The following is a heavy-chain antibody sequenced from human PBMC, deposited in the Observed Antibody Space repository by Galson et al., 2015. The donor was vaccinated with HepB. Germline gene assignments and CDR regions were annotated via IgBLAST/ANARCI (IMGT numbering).Heavy chain of an antibody. CDR3: AKDFSGFVEGAGKPFDY. CDR2: ISWNSGSI. V-gene: IGHV3-9*01. D-gene: IGHD6-13*01. CDR1: GFTFDDYG. J-gene: IGHJ4*02. Sequence: SLRLSCAASGFTFDDYGMHWVRQAPGKGLEWVSGISWNSGSIGYADSVKGRFTISRDNAKKSLYLQMNVLRADDTALYYCAKDFSGFVEGAGKPFDYWGQGTLVTVSS.